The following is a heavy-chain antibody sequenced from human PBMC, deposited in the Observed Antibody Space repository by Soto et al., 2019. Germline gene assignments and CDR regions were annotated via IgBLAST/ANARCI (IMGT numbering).Heavy chain of an antibody. J-gene: IGHJ6*02. CDR1: EVNFSSYG. CDR2: IWYDGSNE. V-gene: IGHV3-33*01. Sequence: LPCAVVEVNFSSYGMRWVRKEKGKGLEWVAVIWYDGSNEYYADSVKGRFTISRANSKNTLYLQMISLRAEDTAVYYCARGQGRADYYYYGMEVWGQGTTVTVSS. CDR3: ARGQGRADYYYYGMEV.